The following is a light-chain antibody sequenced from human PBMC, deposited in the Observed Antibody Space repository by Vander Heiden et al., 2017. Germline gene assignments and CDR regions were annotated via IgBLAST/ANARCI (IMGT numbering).Light chain of an antibody. CDR2: SAS. Sequence: DIVLTQSPATLSVSPGTGAALSCSASLSISRYLAWYQQKVRQATRLIIYSASTTATGTPARFSGTASGTEFTLTVSSLQSEDSPVYYCQQYKDWPYTFGQGTKLEIE. CDR3: QQYKDWPYT. V-gene: IGKV3-15*01. CDR1: LSISRY. J-gene: IGKJ2*01.